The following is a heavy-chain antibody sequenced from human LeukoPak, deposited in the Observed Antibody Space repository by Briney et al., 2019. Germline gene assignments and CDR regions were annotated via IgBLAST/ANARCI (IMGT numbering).Heavy chain of an antibody. CDR3: ARGDTAMVDYYYYMDV. J-gene: IGHJ6*03. V-gene: IGHV3-48*03. CDR1: GFTFSNYE. Sequence: GGSLRLSCVASGFTFSNYEMNWVRQAPGKGLEWVSYISSSGNIIYYADSVKGRFTISRDNAKNSLYLQMNSLRAEDTAVYYCARGDTAMVDYYYYMDVWGKGTTVTISS. CDR2: ISSSGNII. D-gene: IGHD5-18*01.